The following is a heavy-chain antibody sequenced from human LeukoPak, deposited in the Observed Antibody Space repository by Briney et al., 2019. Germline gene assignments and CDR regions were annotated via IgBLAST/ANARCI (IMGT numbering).Heavy chain of an antibody. V-gene: IGHV3-48*03. CDR1: GFTFSSYE. J-gene: IGHJ4*02. CDR2: ISSSGRMI. CDR3: ARVDSYGPTFDY. D-gene: IGHD5-18*01. Sequence: GGSLRLSCAASGFTFSSYEMNWVRQAPGEGLEWVSYISSSGRMIHYADSVKGRFTISRDNAKNTLYLQMNSLRADDTAVYYCARVDSYGPTFDYWGQGTLVTASS.